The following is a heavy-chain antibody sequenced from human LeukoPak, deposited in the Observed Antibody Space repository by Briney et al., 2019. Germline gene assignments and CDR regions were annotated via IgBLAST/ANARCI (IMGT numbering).Heavy chain of an antibody. CDR3: ASFSGSHRLFDY. J-gene: IGHJ4*02. CDR1: GFTFSSYS. Sequence: PGGSLRLSCAASGFTFSSYSMNWARQAPGKGLEWVSSISSSSSYIYYADSVKGRFTISRDNAKNSLYLQMNSLRAEDTAVYYCASFSGSHRLFDYWGQGTLVTVSS. CDR2: ISSSSSYI. D-gene: IGHD1-26*01. V-gene: IGHV3-21*01.